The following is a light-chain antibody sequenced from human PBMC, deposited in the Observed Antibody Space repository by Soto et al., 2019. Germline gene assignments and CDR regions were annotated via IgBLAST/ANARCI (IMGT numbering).Light chain of an antibody. Sequence: EIVWTQSPGTLSLSPGERATLSCRASQSVSSSYLAWYQQKPCQAPRLLIFGTSTRATGIPDRFSGGGSGTDFTPTISRLDPEDYAVYFGQQYDSIPTWTFGQGTKVDIK. V-gene: IGKV3-20*01. CDR3: QQYDSIPTWT. CDR2: GTS. CDR1: QSVSSSY. J-gene: IGKJ1*01.